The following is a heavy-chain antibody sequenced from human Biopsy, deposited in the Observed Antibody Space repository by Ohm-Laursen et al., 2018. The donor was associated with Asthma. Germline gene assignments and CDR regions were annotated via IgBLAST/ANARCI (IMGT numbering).Heavy chain of an antibody. D-gene: IGHD2-2*01. Sequence: SLRLSCTASGFAVSRDHMFWVRQAPGKGLEWVSVIYSGGTSHTADSVRGRFTISRDYSKNTLYLQMHNLRAEDTAVYYCARGDSSNRSHCYFDYWGQGTLVTVSS. J-gene: IGHJ4*02. CDR1: GFAVSRDH. V-gene: IGHV3-53*01. CDR2: IYSGGTS. CDR3: ARGDSSNRSHCYFDY.